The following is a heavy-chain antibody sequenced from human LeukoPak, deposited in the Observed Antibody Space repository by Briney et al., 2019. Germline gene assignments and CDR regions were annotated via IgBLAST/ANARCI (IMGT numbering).Heavy chain of an antibody. V-gene: IGHV6-1*01. CDR1: GDSVSRNSAS. Sequence: QTLSLTCAISGDSVSRNSASWYWIRQSPSGGLEWLGGTYYRSKWYNEFPESVKGRISVNADTTKNQFSLQLNSVTPEDTAVYYCARGENYSFDYWGQGTLVTVSS. J-gene: IGHJ4*02. CDR3: ARGENYSFDY. D-gene: IGHD3-10*01. CDR2: TYYRSKWYN.